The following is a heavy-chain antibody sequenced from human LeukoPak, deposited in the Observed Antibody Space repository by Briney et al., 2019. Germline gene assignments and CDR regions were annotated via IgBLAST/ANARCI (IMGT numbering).Heavy chain of an antibody. CDR2: IYHSGST. D-gene: IGHD4-17*01. CDR3: ARGLNRNDYGDYGY. CDR1: GGSISSGGYY. V-gene: IGHV4-30-2*01. Sequence: PSQTLSLTCTVSGGSISSGGYYWSWIRQPPGKGLEWIGYIYHSGSTYYNPSLKSRVTISVDTSKNQFSLKLSSVTAADTAVYYCARGLNRNDYGDYGYWGQGTLVTVSS. J-gene: IGHJ4*02.